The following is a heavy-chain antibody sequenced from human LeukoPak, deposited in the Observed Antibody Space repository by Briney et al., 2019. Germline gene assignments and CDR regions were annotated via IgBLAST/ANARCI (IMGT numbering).Heavy chain of an antibody. CDR2: ISSNGGST. Sequence: GGSLRLSCAASGFTFSSYAMHWVRQAPGKGLEYVSAISSNGGSTYYANSVKGRFTISRDNSKNTLYLQMGSLRPEDMAVYYCRFVVATSDRDYWGQGTLVTVSS. CDR1: GFTFSSYA. D-gene: IGHD1/OR15-1a*01. CDR3: RFVVATSDRDY. V-gene: IGHV3-64*01. J-gene: IGHJ4*02.